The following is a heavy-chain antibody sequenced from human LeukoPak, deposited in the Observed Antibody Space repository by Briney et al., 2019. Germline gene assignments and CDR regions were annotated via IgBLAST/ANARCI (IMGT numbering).Heavy chain of an antibody. D-gene: IGHD3-22*01. CDR1: GYSISSGYY. CDR2: IYHGGTT. CDR3: ARRVHYYDTSGYSYYFDY. V-gene: IGHV4-38-2*02. J-gene: IGHJ4*02. Sequence: SETLSFTCTVSGYSISSGYYWGWIRQPPGKGLEWIGSIYHGGTTYYNPSLKSRVTISVDTSNNQFSLKLGSVTAADTAVYYCARRVHYYDTSGYSYYFDYWGQGTLVTVSS.